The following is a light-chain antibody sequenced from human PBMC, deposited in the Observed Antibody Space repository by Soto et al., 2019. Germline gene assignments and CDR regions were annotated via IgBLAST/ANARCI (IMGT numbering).Light chain of an antibody. Sequence: EIVLTQSPATLSLSPGERATLSCRASQSVSSYLAWYQQKPGQAPRLLIYDSSNRATGIPARFSGSGSGTDFTPTLSSLEPEDFAIYYCQQRSHWPWTFGQGTTVEIK. CDR1: QSVSSY. V-gene: IGKV3-11*01. CDR3: QQRSHWPWT. J-gene: IGKJ1*01. CDR2: DSS.